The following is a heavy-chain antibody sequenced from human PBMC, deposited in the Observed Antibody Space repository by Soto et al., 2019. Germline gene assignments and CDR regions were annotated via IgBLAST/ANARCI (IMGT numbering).Heavy chain of an antibody. CDR2: IKEDRSEK. J-gene: IGHJ4*02. Sequence: GGSLRLSCAASEFTFSSYWMSWVRQAPGKGLEWVSNIKEDRSEKYYVEAGKSRFTNSRDNAKNLLYLQMNGLRAEDTDGYYCARGCGRFDYWGQGTLVTVSS. CDR1: EFTFSSYW. V-gene: IGHV3-7*03. D-gene: IGHD1-26*01. CDR3: ARGCGRFDY.